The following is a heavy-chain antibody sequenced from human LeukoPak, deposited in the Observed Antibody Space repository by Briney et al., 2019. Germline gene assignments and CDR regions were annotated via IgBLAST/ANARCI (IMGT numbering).Heavy chain of an antibody. V-gene: IGHV3-74*01. CDR1: GITFSSYW. Sequence: GGSLRLSCAASGITFSSYWMHWFRQAPGKGPVWVSRINSDGSSTRYADSVKGRFTISRDNAKNTVNLQLNSLSAEDTAVYYCARSQGGHSDSSCSHFDSWGQGTLVTVSS. CDR2: INSDGSST. J-gene: IGHJ4*02. D-gene: IGHD3-22*01. CDR3: ARSQGGHSDSSCSHFDS.